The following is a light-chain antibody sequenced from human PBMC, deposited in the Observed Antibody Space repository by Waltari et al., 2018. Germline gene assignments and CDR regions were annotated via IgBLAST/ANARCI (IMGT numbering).Light chain of an antibody. Sequence: DIQLTQSPSRLFASVGDRVTITCRASQSADEWLAWYQQRPGKAPDLLIYKASALRDGVSSRFSGSGSGTEFSLTISSLQPGDAATYYCQQYNGYPITFGQGTKLEI. CDR1: QSADEW. CDR2: KAS. CDR3: QQYNGYPIT. J-gene: IGKJ2*01. V-gene: IGKV1-5*01.